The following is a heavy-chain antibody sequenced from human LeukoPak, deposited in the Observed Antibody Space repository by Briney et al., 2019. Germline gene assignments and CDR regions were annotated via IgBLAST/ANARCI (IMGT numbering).Heavy chain of an antibody. Sequence: SSQTLSLTCTVSGGSISSGFYYWSWIRQHPGKGLEWIGYIYYSGSTYYNPSLKSRLTISVDTSKNQFSLKLSSVTAADTAVYYCAREGHCSSTSCYVLDYWGQGTLVTVSS. V-gene: IGHV4-31*03. CDR2: IYYSGST. CDR1: GGSISSGFYY. CDR3: AREGHCSSTSCYVLDY. D-gene: IGHD2-2*01. J-gene: IGHJ4*02.